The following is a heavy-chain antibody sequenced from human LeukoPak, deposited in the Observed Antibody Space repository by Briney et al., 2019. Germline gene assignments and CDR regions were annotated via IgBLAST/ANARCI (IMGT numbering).Heavy chain of an antibody. CDR2: VNPSGGST. CDR3: ARESGFDLTGP. J-gene: IGHJ5*02. Sequence: GASVKVSCKASGYTFTSYYMHWVRQAPGQGLEWMGIVNPSGGSTSYAQKFQGRVTMTRDTSTSTVYMELSSLRSEDTAVYYCARESGFDLTGPWGQGTLVTVSS. V-gene: IGHV1-46*01. CDR1: GYTFTSYY. D-gene: IGHD3-10*01.